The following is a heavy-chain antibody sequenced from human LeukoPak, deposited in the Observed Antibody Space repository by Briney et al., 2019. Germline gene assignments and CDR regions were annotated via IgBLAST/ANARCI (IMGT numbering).Heavy chain of an antibody. CDR2: ITHDGSNK. CDR3: ARDRFYGDYIDYYFYGMDV. CDR1: GFTFSSYG. Sequence: GRSLRLSCAASGFTFSSYGMHWVRQAPGKGLEWVAIITHDGSNKYNADPVKGRFTISRDNSKNTLHLQMNSLRAEDTAVYYCARDRFYGDYIDYYFYGMDVRGQGTTVTVSS. V-gene: IGHV3-30*03. D-gene: IGHD4-17*01. J-gene: IGHJ6*02.